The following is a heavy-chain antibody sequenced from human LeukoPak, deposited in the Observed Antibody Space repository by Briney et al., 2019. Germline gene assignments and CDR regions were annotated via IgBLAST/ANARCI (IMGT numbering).Heavy chain of an antibody. D-gene: IGHD1-26*01. Sequence: SETLSLTCTVSGGSISSYYWSWIRQPPGKGLEWIGYIYYSGSTNYNPSLKSRVTISVDTSKNQFSLKLSSVTAADTAVYYCARHSGSYSPLGYWGQGTLVTVSS. J-gene: IGHJ4*02. CDR2: IYYSGST. CDR1: GGSISSYY. V-gene: IGHV4-59*08. CDR3: ARHSGSYSPLGY.